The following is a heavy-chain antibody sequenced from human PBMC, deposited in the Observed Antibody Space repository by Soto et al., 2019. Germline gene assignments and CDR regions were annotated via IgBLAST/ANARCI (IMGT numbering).Heavy chain of an antibody. J-gene: IGHJ4*02. CDR1: GGSFSGYY. D-gene: IGHD4-17*01. CDR2: INHSGST. CDR3: ARSPIKAPSTVVTTYFDY. Sequence: SETLSLTCAVYGGSFSGYYWSWIRQPPGKGLEWIGEINHSGSTNYNPSLKSPVTISVDTSKNQFSLKLSSLTAADTAGYYCARSPIKAPSTVVTTYFDYWGQGTLGTVSS. V-gene: IGHV4-34*01.